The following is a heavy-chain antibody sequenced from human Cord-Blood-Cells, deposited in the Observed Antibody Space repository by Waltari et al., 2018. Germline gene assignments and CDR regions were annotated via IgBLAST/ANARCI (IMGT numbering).Heavy chain of an antibody. J-gene: IGHJ3*02. CDR2: IYHSGVT. Sequence: QVQLQESGPGLVKPSGTLSLTCAVSGGSISSSNWWSWVRQPPGKGLEWIGEIYHSGVTNYNPSLKSRVTIAVDNSKNQFSLKLSSVTAADTAVYYCARFKGAARPCAFDIWGQGTMVTVSS. CDR3: ARFKGAARPCAFDI. V-gene: IGHV4-4*02. D-gene: IGHD6-6*01. CDR1: GGSISSSNW.